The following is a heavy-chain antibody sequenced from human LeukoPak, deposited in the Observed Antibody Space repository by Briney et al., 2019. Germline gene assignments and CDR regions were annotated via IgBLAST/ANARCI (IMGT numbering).Heavy chain of an antibody. D-gene: IGHD3-3*01. J-gene: IGHJ4*02. V-gene: IGHV3-15*01. CDR1: GFTFSNAW. CDR3: TTSYYDFWSGSSVDY. Sequence: GGSLRLSCAASGFTFSNAWMSWVRQAPGKGLEWVGRIKSKTDGGTTDYAAPVKGRFTISRDDSKNTLYLQMNSLKTEDTAVYYCTTSYYDFWSGSSVDYWGQGTLVTVSS. CDR2: IKSKTDGGTT.